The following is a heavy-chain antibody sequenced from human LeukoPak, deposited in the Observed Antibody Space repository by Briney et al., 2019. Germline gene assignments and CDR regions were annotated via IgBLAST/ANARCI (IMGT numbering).Heavy chain of an antibody. V-gene: IGHV3-48*03. CDR2: ISSSGSTI. D-gene: IGHD3-10*01. J-gene: IGHJ6*04. Sequence: PGGSLRLSCAASGFTLSSYEMNWVRQAPGKGLEGVSYISSSGSTIYYADSVKGRFTISRDNAKNSLYLQMNSLRAEDTAVYYCMGAGRITMVRGVMNGMDAWGKGTTVTVSS. CDR3: MGAGRITMVRGVMNGMDA. CDR1: GFTLSSYE.